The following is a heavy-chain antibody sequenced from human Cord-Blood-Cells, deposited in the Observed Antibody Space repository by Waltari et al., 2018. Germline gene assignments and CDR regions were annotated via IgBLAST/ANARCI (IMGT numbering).Heavy chain of an antibody. Sequence: QVPQVQSVAEVKKPGSSVKVSCTASGGTFCGYAISWVRQAPGQGLEWMGGIIPIFGTANYAQKFQGRVTITADKSTSTAYMELSSLRSEDTAVYYCQGYYDSSGYSEHWGQGTLVTVSS. J-gene: IGHJ4*02. CDR3: QGYYDSSGYSEH. CDR1: GGTFCGYA. CDR2: IIPIFGTA. V-gene: IGHV1-69*06. D-gene: IGHD3-22*01.